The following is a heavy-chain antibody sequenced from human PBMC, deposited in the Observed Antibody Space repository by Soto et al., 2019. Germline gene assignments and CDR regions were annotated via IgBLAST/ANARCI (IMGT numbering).Heavy chain of an antibody. CDR3: TTDITMIVGYDAFDI. D-gene: IGHD3-22*01. CDR1: GFTFSNAW. CDR2: IKSKTDGGTT. V-gene: IGHV3-15*07. J-gene: IGHJ3*02. Sequence: GGSLRLSCAASGFTFSNAWMNWVRQAPGKGLEWVGRIKSKTDGGTTDYAAPVKGRFTISRDDSKNTLYLQMNSLKTEDTAVYYCTTDITMIVGYDAFDIWGQGTMVTVSS.